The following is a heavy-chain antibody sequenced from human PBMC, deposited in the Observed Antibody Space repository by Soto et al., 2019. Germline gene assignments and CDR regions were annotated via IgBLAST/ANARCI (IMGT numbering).Heavy chain of an antibody. CDR2: ISGSGGST. CDR1: GFTFSSYA. CDR3: AKFSCSSTSCYYYYYYYYMDV. V-gene: IGHV3-23*01. J-gene: IGHJ6*03. Sequence: GRSLRLSCAASGFTFSSYAMSWVRQAPGKGLEWVSAISGSGGSTYYADSVKGRFTISRDNSKNTLYLQMNGLRAEDTAVYYCAKFSCSSTSCYYYYYYYYMDVWGKGTTVTVSS. D-gene: IGHD2-2*01.